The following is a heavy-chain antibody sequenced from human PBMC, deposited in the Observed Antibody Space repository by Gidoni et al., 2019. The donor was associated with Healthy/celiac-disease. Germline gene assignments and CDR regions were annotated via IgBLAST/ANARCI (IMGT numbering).Heavy chain of an antibody. J-gene: IGHJ4*02. CDR3: ASSNVDTAKYLDY. Sequence: QVQLQQWGAGLLKPSETLSLTCAVDGGSFSGYYWRWIRQPPGKGLEWIGEINHSERTNYNPSLKSRVTISVDTSKNQVSLKLSSVTAADTAVYYCASSNVDTAKYLDYWGQGTLVTVSS. CDR1: GGSFSGYY. D-gene: IGHD5-18*01. CDR2: INHSERT. V-gene: IGHV4-34*01.